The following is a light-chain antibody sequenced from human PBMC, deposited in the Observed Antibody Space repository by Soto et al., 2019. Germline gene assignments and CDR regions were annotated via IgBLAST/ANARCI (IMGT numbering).Light chain of an antibody. CDR2: DES. CDR3: QQYDNWPSWT. V-gene: IGKV3-15*01. Sequence: EIVMTQSPATLSVSPGERATLSCRASLSVSSDLAWYQEKPGQAPRLLIYDESTRATGIPARFSGSGSGTEFTHTISSLQSEDFAFYYCQQYDNWPSWTFGQGTKVEIK. J-gene: IGKJ1*01. CDR1: LSVSSD.